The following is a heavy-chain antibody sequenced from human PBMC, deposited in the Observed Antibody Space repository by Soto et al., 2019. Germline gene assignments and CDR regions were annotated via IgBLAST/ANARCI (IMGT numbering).Heavy chain of an antibody. D-gene: IGHD6-19*01. CDR1: GFTFSSYW. CDR3: ARVLAVAAAQYWYFDL. J-gene: IGHJ2*01. V-gene: IGHV3-7*01. Sequence: EVQLVESGGGLVQPGGSLRLSCAASGFTFSSYWMSWVRQAPGKGLEWVANIKQDGSEKYYVDSVKGRFTISRDNAKNSLYLQMNSLRAEDTAVYYCARVLAVAAAQYWYFDLWGRGTLVTVSS. CDR2: IKQDGSEK.